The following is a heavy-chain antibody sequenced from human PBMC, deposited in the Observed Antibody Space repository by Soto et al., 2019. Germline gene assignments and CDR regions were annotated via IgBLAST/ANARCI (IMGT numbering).Heavy chain of an antibody. J-gene: IGHJ4*02. D-gene: IGHD2-21*02. CDR2: IIPILGIA. CDR3: AREQYGGDPMI. V-gene: IGHV1-69*08. Sequence: VQLVQSGAEVKKPGSSVKVSCKASGGTFSSYTISWVRQAPGQGLEWMGRIIPILGIANYAQKFQGRVTITADKSTSTAYMELSSLRSEDTAVYYCAREQYGGDPMIWGQGTLVTVSS. CDR1: GGTFSSYT.